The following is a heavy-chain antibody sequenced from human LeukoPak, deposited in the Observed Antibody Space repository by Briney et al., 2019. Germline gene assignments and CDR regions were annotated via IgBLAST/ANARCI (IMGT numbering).Heavy chain of an antibody. V-gene: IGHV1-18*01. J-gene: IGHJ6*03. Sequence: ASVKVSCKASGYTFTSYGISWVRQAPGQGLEWMGWISAYNGNTNYAQKLQGRVTMTTDTSTSTAYMELRSLRSDDTAVYYCARDNYSNSPSFHYYYMDVWGKGTTVTVSS. CDR1: GYTFTSYG. D-gene: IGHD4-11*01. CDR2: ISAYNGNT. CDR3: ARDNYSNSPSFHYYYMDV.